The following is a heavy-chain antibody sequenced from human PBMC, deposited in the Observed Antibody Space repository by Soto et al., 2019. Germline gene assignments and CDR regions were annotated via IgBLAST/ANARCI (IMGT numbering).Heavy chain of an antibody. CDR1: GFTFSSYW. CDR3: ARDSPAVQDYYYMDV. CDR2: IKQDGSEK. Sequence: QPGGSLRLSCAASGFTFSSYWMSWVRQAPGKGLEWVANIKQDGSEKYYVDSVKGRFTISRDNAKNSLYLQMNSLRAEDTAVYYCARDSPAVQDYYYMDVWGKGTTVTVSS. J-gene: IGHJ6*03. V-gene: IGHV3-7*01.